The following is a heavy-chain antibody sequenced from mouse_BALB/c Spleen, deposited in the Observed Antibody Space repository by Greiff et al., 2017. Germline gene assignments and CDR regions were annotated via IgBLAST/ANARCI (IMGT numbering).Heavy chain of an antibody. Sequence: VQLQQSGAELVKPGASVKLSCKASGYTFTSYWMHWVKQRPGQGLEWIGEINPSNGRTNYNEKFKSKATLTVDKSSSPAYMQLSSLTSEDSAVYYCARGSYDYYAMDYWGQGTSVTVSS. V-gene: IGHV1S81*02. CDR2: INPSNGRT. CDR3: ARGSYDYYAMDY. J-gene: IGHJ4*01. CDR1: GYTFTSYW. D-gene: IGHD1-1*02.